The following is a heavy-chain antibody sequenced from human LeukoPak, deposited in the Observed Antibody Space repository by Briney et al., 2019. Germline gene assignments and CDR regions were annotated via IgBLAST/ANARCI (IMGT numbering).Heavy chain of an antibody. Sequence: GGSLRLSCAASGFTFDDYGMSWVRQAPGKGLEWVSGIIWSGGSTGYADSVKGRFTISRDNAKNSLYLQMNSLRAEDTAVYYCTRPHKTGYSSNWGQGTLVTVSS. CDR2: IIWSGGST. CDR3: TRPHKTGYSSN. CDR1: GFTFDDYG. J-gene: IGHJ4*02. D-gene: IGHD6-13*01. V-gene: IGHV3-20*04.